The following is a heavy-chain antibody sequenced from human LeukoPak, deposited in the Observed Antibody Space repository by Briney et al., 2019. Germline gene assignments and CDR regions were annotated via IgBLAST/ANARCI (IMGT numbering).Heavy chain of an antibody. Sequence: GGSLRLSCAASGFTFSSYWMSWVRQAPGKGLEWVANIKHDGSEKYYVDSVKGRFTISRDNAMSSLNLQMNSLRAEDTAVYYSASLFSFLEWQTPNYFDYWGQGTLVTVSS. D-gene: IGHD3-3*01. CDR3: ASLFSFLEWQTPNYFDY. J-gene: IGHJ4*02. CDR2: IKHDGSEK. CDR1: GFTFSSYW. V-gene: IGHV3-7*01.